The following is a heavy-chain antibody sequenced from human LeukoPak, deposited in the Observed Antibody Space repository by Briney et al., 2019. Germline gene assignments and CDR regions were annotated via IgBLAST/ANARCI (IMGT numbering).Heavy chain of an antibody. D-gene: IGHD6-19*01. Sequence: SETLSLTCTVSGGSISSSTYFWGWIRQPPGKGLDWIGSIYYSGSSYYNPSLKSRVTISVDTSKSQFSLKLSSVTASDTAVYYCARHMYSGAWYYFDYWGQGTLVTVSS. CDR2: IYYSGSS. CDR1: GGSISSSTYF. J-gene: IGHJ4*02. CDR3: ARHMYSGAWYYFDY. V-gene: IGHV4-39*01.